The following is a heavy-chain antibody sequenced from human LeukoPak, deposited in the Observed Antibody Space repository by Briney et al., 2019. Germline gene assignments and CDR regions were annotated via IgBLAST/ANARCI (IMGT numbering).Heavy chain of an antibody. Sequence: GWSLILFCGVSGLTVSNNYMTWVGQAAGKELEEVSLIFNGGGTYYADSVNGRFTISRDSSKNTLYLQRNSLRAEDTALYYCARDPGAAAGNLWSWGQGTLVTVSS. CDR3: ARDPGAAAGNLWS. CDR1: GLTVSNNY. J-gene: IGHJ5*02. D-gene: IGHD6-25*01. CDR2: IFNGGGT. V-gene: IGHV3-66*01.